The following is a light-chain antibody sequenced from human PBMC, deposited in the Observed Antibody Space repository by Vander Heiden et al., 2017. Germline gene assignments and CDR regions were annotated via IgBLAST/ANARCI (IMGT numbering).Light chain of an antibody. CDR3: AAWDDSLNGPV. J-gene: IGLJ3*02. V-gene: IGLV1-44*01. CDR2: SNN. Sequence: QSVLTQPPPASGTPGQRVTISCSGSSSNIGSNTVNWYQQFPGTAPKLLIYSNNQRPSGVPDRFSGSKSGTSASLAISGLQSEDEADYYCAAWDDSLNGPVFGGGTKLTVL. CDR1: SSNIGSNT.